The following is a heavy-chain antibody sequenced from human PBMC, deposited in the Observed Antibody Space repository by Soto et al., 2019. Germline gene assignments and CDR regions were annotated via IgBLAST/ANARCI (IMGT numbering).Heavy chain of an antibody. J-gene: IGHJ4*02. CDR2: VSFDGSDK. D-gene: IGHD3-16*01. CDR3: ARDSAGEGGY. V-gene: IGHV3-30-3*01. Sequence: QVHLEESWGGVVQPGRSLRISCAASGFTFSSYIMHWVRQAPGKGLEWVAAVSFDGSDKYYPESVKGRFTISRDNSKNTLFLQMNSLRAEDTAVYYCARDSAGEGGYWGQGTLVTVSS. CDR1: GFTFSSYI.